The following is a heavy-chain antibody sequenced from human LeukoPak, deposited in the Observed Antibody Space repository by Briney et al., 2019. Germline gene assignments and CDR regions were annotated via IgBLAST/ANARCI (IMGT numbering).Heavy chain of an antibody. D-gene: IGHD3-9*01. V-gene: IGHV3-30*02. CDR3: ARDERILTGYYIGPPLY. CDR1: GFTFSSYG. Sequence: PGGSLRLSCAASGFTFSSYGMHWVRQAPGKGLEWVAFIRYDGSNKYYADSVKGRFTISRDNSKNTLYLQMNSLRAEDTAVYYCARDERILTGYYIGPPLYWGQGTLVTVSS. CDR2: IRYDGSNK. J-gene: IGHJ4*02.